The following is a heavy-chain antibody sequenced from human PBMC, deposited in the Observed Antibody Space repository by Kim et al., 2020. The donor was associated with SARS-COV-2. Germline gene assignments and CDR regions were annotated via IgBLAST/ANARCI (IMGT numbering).Heavy chain of an antibody. Sequence: ASVKVSCRTSGYTFTTYAIHWVRQAPGQGLEWMGWINTNTGNPTYAQGFTGRFVFSLDTSVSTTYLQIYSLKAEYTAVYYCAKTRWDCRGPTCYSSFDYWGQGTLVTVSS. CDR3: AKTRWDCRGPTCYSSFDY. J-gene: IGHJ4*02. V-gene: IGHV7-4-1*01. CDR1: GYTFTTYA. D-gene: IGHD2-15*01. CDR2: INTNTGNP.